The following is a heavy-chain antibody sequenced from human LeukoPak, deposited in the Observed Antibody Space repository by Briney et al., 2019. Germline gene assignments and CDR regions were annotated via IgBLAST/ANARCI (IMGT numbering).Heavy chain of an antibody. CDR2: TNPNSGGT. V-gene: IGHV1-2*02. D-gene: IGHD3-22*01. J-gene: IGHJ4*02. Sequence: KVSCKASGYTFTGYYMHWVRQAPGQGLEWMGWTNPNSGGTNYAQKFQGRVTMTRDTSISTAYMELSRLRSDDTAVYYCARDDSSGYYYGRPTYWGQGTLVTVSS. CDR3: ARDDSSGYYYGRPTY. CDR1: GYTFTGYY.